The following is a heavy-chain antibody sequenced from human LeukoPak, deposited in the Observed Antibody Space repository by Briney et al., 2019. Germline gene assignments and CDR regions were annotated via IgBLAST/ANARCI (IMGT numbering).Heavy chain of an antibody. CDR2: ISTSSSFI. J-gene: IGHJ4*02. D-gene: IGHD3-3*01. Sequence: GGSLRLSCAASGFTFSNYNMNWVRQAPGKGLEWVSSISTSSSFIYYADSVKGRFTISRDNAKNSLYLQMNSLRAGDTAVYFCARAWGNDYDLNYWGQGTLVTVSS. CDR1: GFTFSNYN. CDR3: ARAWGNDYDLNY. V-gene: IGHV3-21*01.